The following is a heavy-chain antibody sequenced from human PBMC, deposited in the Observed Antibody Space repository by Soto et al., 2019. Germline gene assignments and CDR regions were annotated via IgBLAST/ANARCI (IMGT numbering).Heavy chain of an antibody. CDR2: ISDDGDST. J-gene: IGHJ4*02. V-gene: IGHV3-23*01. Sequence: PCWSLRLPCTVSRFPFICYGLILVSQAPVEGLEWVSSISDDGDSTYYADSVKGRFTISRDNSKNTLYLQMNSLRAEDTAVYYCAKRSGYQEAAYLDYWGQGTLVTVSS. CDR1: RFPFICYG. CDR3: AKRSGYQEAAYLDY. D-gene: IGHD5-12*01.